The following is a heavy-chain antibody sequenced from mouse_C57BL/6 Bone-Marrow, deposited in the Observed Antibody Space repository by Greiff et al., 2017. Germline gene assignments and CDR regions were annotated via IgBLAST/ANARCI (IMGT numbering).Heavy chain of an antibody. CDR1: GFNIKDYY. D-gene: IGHD2-1*01. V-gene: IGHV14-1*01. CDR2: IDPEDGDT. Sequence: EVQLQQSGAELVRPGASVKLSCTASGFNIKDYYMHWVKQRPEQGLEWIGRIDPEDGDTEYAPKFQGKATMTAATSSNTSYLQLSSLTSEDTAVYYCTTGIYYGNFYAMDYWGQGTSVTVAS. CDR3: TTGIYYGNFYAMDY. J-gene: IGHJ4*01.